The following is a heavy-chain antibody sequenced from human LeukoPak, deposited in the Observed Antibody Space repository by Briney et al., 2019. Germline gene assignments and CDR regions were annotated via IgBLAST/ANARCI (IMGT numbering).Heavy chain of an antibody. Sequence: PSETLSLTCTVSGGSISSGGYYWSWIRQPPGKGLEWIGHIYHSGSTYYNPSLKSRVTISVDRSKNQFSLKLSSVTAADTAVYYCARRDYYDSAEDAFDIWGQGTMVTVSS. CDR1: GGSISSGGYY. J-gene: IGHJ3*02. CDR3: ARRDYYDSAEDAFDI. V-gene: IGHV4-30-2*01. D-gene: IGHD3-22*01. CDR2: IYHSGST.